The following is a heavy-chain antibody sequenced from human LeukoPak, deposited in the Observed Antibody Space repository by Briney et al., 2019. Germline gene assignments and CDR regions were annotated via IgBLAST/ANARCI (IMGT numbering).Heavy chain of an antibody. CDR1: GYTFTGYY. CDR2: INPNSGGT. V-gene: IGHV1-2*02. J-gene: IGHJ6*03. CDR3: ARDSSSWYSYYYYMDV. Sequence: ASVKVSCKASGYTFTGYYMHWVRQAPAQGLEWMGRINPNSGGTNYAQKFQGRVTMTGDTSISTAYMELSRLRSDDTAVYYCARDSSSWYSYYYYMDVWGKGTTVTVSS. D-gene: IGHD6-13*01.